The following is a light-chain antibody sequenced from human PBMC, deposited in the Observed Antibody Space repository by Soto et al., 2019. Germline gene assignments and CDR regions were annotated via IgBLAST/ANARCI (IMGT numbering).Light chain of an antibody. CDR3: RSYTSSSTRV. CDR1: SSDVGGYNY. V-gene: IGLV2-14*01. J-gene: IGLJ3*02. CDR2: EVS. Sequence: QSVLTQPASVSGSPGQSITISCTGTSSDVGGYNYVSWYQQHPGKAPKLMIYEVSNRPSGVSNRFSGSKSGNTASLTISGLQAEYEADYYCRSYTSSSTRVFGGGTKLTVL.